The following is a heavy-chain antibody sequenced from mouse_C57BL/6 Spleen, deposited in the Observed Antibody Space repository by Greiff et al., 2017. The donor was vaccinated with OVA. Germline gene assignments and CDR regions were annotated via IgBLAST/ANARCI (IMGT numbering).Heavy chain of an antibody. CDR3: ARGDYGSSYQTLFAY. CDR1: GYTFPSYW. CDR2: IDPSASYT. V-gene: IGHV1-69*01. Sequence: QVQLKQSGAELVMPGASVKLSCKASGYTFPSYWMHWVKQRPGQGLEWIGEIDPSASYTNYNQKFKGKSTLTVDKSSSTAYMQLSSLTSEDSAVYYCARGDYGSSYQTLFAYWGQGTLVTVSA. J-gene: IGHJ3*01. D-gene: IGHD1-1*01.